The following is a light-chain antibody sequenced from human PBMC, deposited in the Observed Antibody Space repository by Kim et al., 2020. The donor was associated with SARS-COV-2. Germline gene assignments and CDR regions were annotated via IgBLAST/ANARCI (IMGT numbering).Light chain of an antibody. CDR1: QGIDNF. CDR3: QKYNSAPWT. V-gene: IGKV1-27*01. J-gene: IGKJ1*01. CDR2: DAS. Sequence: DIQMTQSPSSLTASVGDRVTITCRASQGIDNFLAWYQQKPGKLPQLLIYDASTVQSGVPSRFSGSGSGTYFTLTISGLQAEDVATYYCQKYNSAPWTFGQGTKVEIK.